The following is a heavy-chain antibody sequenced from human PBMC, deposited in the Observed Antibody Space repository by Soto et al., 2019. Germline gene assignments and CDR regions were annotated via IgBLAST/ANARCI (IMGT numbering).Heavy chain of an antibody. CDR3: AGAGPSYYYYSGMDV. Sequence: PSETVSLTCTVPGGSISSSTYYWGWIRQPPGKGLEWIAYIYYSGRTHYNPSLKSRVTISVDTSKNQFSLKLSSVTAADTAVYYCAGAGPSYYYYSGMDVWGQGTTVTVSS. CDR2: IYYSGRT. CDR1: GGSISSSTYY. V-gene: IGHV4-39*07. D-gene: IGHD6-19*01. J-gene: IGHJ6*02.